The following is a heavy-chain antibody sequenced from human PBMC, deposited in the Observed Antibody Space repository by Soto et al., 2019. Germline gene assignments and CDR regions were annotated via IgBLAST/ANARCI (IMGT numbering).Heavy chain of an antibody. CDR2: VSRDGNNQ. D-gene: IGHD2-21*01. CDR1: GFTFSNYA. J-gene: IGHJ2*01. CDR3: ARDGATQMWRPWYFDL. V-gene: IGHV3-30-3*01. Sequence: QVQLVESGGGVVQPGRSLRLSCAVSGFTFSNYAMHWVRQAPGKGLEWVAIVSRDGNNQYYADSAKGRFTISRDNSENTLYLQMNSLRTEDTAVFYCARDGATQMWRPWYFDLWGRGTLVTVSS.